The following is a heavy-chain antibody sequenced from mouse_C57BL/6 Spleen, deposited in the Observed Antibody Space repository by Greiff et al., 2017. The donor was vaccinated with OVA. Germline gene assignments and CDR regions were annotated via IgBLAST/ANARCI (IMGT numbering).Heavy chain of an antibody. D-gene: IGHD1-1*01. J-gene: IGHJ2*01. Sequence: QVQLKQSGPELVKPGASVKISCKASGYAFSSSWMNWVKQRPGKGLEWIGRIYPGDGDTNYNGKFKGKATLTADKSSSTAYMQLSSLTSEDSAVYFCARSALYYGSDYWGQGTTLTVSS. CDR1: GYAFSSSW. V-gene: IGHV1-82*01. CDR2: IYPGDGDT. CDR3: ARSALYYGSDY.